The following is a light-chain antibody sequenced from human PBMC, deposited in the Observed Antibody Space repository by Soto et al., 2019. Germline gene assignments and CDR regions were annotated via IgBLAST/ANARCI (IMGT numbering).Light chain of an antibody. Sequence: QSALTQPASVSGSPGQSITISCTGTATDVGAYNYVSWYQQHPGRAPKLIIYAVTVRPSGVADRFSGPKSGDTASLTISGLQADDEAHYYCSSFTSSTTLLFGGGTKLTVL. V-gene: IGLV2-14*01. CDR1: ATDVGAYNY. CDR2: AVT. J-gene: IGLJ2*01. CDR3: SSFTSSTTLL.